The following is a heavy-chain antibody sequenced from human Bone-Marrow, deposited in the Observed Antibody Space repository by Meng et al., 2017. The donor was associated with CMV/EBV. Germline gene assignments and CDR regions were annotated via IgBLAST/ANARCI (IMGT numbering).Heavy chain of an antibody. V-gene: IGHV4-39*01. CDR1: GGSISSTSYY. CDR3: ARHGISTSSEYYFDY. J-gene: IGHJ4*02. D-gene: IGHD2-2*01. CDR2: IYNTGST. Sequence: SEPLSLTCTVSGGSISSTSYYWGWIRQPPGKGLEWIGIIYNTGSTYYNPSLKSRVTISVDTPKNQFSLKLRSVAAADTAVYYCARHGISTSSEYYFDYWGQGTLVTVSS.